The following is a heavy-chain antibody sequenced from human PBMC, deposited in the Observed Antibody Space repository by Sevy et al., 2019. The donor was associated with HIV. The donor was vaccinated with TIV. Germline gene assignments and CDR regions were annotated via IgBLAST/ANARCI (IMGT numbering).Heavy chain of an antibody. D-gene: IGHD1-1*01. CDR1: GGSFTGFY. CDR3: ARASIWDWNDYFYY. V-gene: IGHV4-34*01. Sequence: SETLSLTCAVYGGSFTGFYWSWIRQSPGRGLEWIGEISHSGSANYNPSLKSRVTILVDTSKNQFSLKLNSVTAADTAVYFCARASIWDWNDYFYYWGQGSLVTVSS. CDR2: ISHSGSA. J-gene: IGHJ4*02.